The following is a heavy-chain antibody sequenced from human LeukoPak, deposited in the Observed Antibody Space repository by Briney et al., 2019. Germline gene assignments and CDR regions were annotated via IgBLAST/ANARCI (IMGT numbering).Heavy chain of an antibody. CDR3: ARDGVVVAVTPDYFDY. J-gene: IGHJ4*02. CDR1: GFTFSNYN. V-gene: IGHV3-21*01. D-gene: IGHD2-15*01. CDR2: ISSSSSYI. Sequence: GGSLRLSCAASGFTFSNYNMNWVRQAPGKGLEWVSSISSSSSYIYYADSVKGRFTISRDNANNSLYLQMNSLRAEDTAVYYCARDGVVVAVTPDYFDYWGQGTLVTVSS.